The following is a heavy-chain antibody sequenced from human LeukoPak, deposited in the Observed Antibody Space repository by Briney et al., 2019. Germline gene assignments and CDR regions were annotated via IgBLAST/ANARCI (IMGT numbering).Heavy chain of an antibody. CDR2: IYHSGST. CDR1: GGSISSGGYS. Sequence: SQTLSLTCAVSGGSISSGGYSWSWIRQPPGKGLEWIGYIYHSGSTYYNPSLKSRVTISVDTSKNQFSLKLSSVTAADTAVYYCARDRWELHYYYYYYMDVWGKGTTVTVSS. D-gene: IGHD1-26*01. CDR3: ARDRWELHYYYYYYMDV. V-gene: IGHV4-30-2*01. J-gene: IGHJ6*03.